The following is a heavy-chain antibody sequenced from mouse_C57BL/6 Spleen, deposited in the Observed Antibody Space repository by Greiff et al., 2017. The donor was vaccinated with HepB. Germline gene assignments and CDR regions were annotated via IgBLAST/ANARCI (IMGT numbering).Heavy chain of an antibody. V-gene: IGHV1-81*01. J-gene: IGHJ3*01. CDR2: IYPRSGNT. CDR3: AGYYGSKEGFAY. D-gene: IGHD1-1*01. CDR1: GYTFTSYG. Sequence: QVQLKESGPELARPGASVKLSCKASGYTFTSYGISWVKKRTGQGLEWIGEIYPRSGNTYYNEKFKGKATLTADKSSSTAYMELRSLTSEDSAVYFCAGYYGSKEGFAYWGQGTLVTVSA.